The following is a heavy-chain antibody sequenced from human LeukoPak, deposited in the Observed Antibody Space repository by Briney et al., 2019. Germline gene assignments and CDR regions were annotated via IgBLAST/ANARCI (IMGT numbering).Heavy chain of an antibody. CDR2: VSAYNGNT. CDR1: GYTFTSYG. V-gene: IGHV1-18*01. Sequence: RASVKVSCKASGYTFTSYGISWVRQAPGQGLEWMGWVSAYNGNTNYAQKLQGRVTMTTDTSTSTAYMELRSLRSDDTAVYYCARDSRAAAGKRPFDYWGQGTLVTVSS. J-gene: IGHJ4*02. CDR3: ARDSRAAAGKRPFDY. D-gene: IGHD6-13*01.